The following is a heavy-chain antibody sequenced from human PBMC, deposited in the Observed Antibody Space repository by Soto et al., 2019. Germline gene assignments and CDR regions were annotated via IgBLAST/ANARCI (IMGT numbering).Heavy chain of an antibody. J-gene: IGHJ6*02. D-gene: IGHD5-18*01. CDR1: GFTFSSYG. CDR2: IWYDGSNK. CDR3: AREKQLWLRGYHYGMDV. V-gene: IGHV3-33*01. Sequence: GGSLRLSCAASGFTFSSYGMHWVRQAPGKGLEWVAVIWYDGSNKYYADSVKGRFTISRDNSKNTLYLQMNSLRAEDTAVYYCAREKQLWLRGYHYGMDVWGQGTTVTVSS.